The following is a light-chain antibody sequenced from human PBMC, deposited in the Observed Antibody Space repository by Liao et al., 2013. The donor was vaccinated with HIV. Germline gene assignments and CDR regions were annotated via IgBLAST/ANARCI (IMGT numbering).Light chain of an antibody. CDR1: KLGDKY. J-gene: IGLJ2*01. CDR2: QDS. CDR3: QAWDRNTVV. Sequence: SYELTQPPSVSVSPGQTASITCSGDKLGDKYACWYQQKPGQSPVLVIYQDSKRPSGIPERFSGSNSASTATLTISGTQAMDEADYYCQAWDRNTVVFGGGTKLTVL. V-gene: IGLV3-1*01.